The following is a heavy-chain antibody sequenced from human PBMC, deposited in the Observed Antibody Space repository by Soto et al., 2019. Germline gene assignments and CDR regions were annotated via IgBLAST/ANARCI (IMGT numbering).Heavy chain of an antibody. CDR3: ARVQPFGESYFDY. Sequence: SETLSLTCTVSGGSISSYYWSWIRQPPGKGLEWIGYIYYSGSTNYNPSLKSRVTISVDTSKNQFSLKLSSVTAADTAVYYCARVQPFGESYFDYWGQGTLVTVSS. CDR2: IYYSGST. V-gene: IGHV4-59*01. D-gene: IGHD3-10*01. CDR1: GGSISSYY. J-gene: IGHJ4*02.